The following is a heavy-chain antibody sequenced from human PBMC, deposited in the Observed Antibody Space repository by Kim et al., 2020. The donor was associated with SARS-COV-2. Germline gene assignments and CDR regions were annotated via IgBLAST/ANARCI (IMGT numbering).Heavy chain of an antibody. CDR3: ARGGGANYYGSGRFYYYYGMDV. D-gene: IGHD3-10*01. J-gene: IGHJ6*02. Sequence: SETLSLTCAVYGGSFSGYYWSWIRQPPGKGLEWIGEINHSGSTNYNPSLKSRVTISVDTSKNQFSLKLSSVTAADTAVYYCARGGGANYYGSGRFYYYYGMDVWGQGTTVTVSS. V-gene: IGHV4-34*01. CDR1: GGSFSGYY. CDR2: INHSGST.